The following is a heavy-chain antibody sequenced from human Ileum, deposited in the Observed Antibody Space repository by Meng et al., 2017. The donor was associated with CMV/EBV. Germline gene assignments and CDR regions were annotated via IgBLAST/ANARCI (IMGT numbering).Heavy chain of an antibody. Sequence: ASVKVSCKPSGDTFTSYDINWVRQAAGQGLEWMGWMNPSTGNAGYAQTFQGRLTISRDTSMGVVYMELSSLRSDDTAVYFCARGRVRVGQRYTILNWDFDLWGRGTLVTVSS. CDR1: GDTFTSYD. J-gene: IGHJ2*01. D-gene: IGHD1-14*01. CDR3: ARGRVRVGQRYTILNWDFDL. CDR2: MNPSTGNA. V-gene: IGHV1-8*03.